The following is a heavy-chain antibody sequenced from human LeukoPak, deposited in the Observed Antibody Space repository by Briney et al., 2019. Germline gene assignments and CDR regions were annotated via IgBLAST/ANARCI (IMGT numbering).Heavy chain of an antibody. Sequence: GGSLRLSCAASGFTFSSYGMHWVRQAPGKGLEWVAVISYDGSNKYYADSVKGRFTISRDNSKNMLYLQMNSLRAEDTAVYYCASGDCGGDCYPDHAFDIWGQGTMVTVSS. J-gene: IGHJ3*02. CDR1: GFTFSSYG. CDR2: ISYDGSNK. V-gene: IGHV3-30*03. D-gene: IGHD2-21*02. CDR3: ASGDCGGDCYPDHAFDI.